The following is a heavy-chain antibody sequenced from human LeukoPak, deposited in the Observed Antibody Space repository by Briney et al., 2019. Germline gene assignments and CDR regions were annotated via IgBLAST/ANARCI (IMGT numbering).Heavy chain of an antibody. CDR3: ATYPTEGYYYCMAV. CDR1: GYTLTELS. J-gene: IGHJ6*02. CDR2: FDPEDGET. Sequence: ASVKVSCKVSGYTLTELSMHWLRQAPGKGLEWMGGFDPEDGETIYAQKFQGRVTMTEDTSTDTAYMELSSLRSEDTAVYYCATYPTEGYYYCMAVASQATTVTVSS. V-gene: IGHV1-24*01.